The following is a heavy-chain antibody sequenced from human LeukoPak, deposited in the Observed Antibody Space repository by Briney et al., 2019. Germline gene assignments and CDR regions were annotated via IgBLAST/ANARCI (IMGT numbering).Heavy chain of an antibody. CDR2: INACNGNT. V-gene: IGHV1-3*01. CDR1: GYTFTSYA. J-gene: IGHJ4*02. Sequence: ASVKVSCKASGYTFTSYAMHWVRQAPGQRLEWMGWINACNGNTKYSQKFQGRVTITRDTSASTAYMELSSLRSEDTAVYYCARVMNLNRRVVSDFIDYWGQGTLVTVSS. CDR3: ARVMNLNRRVVSDFIDY. D-gene: IGHD3-3*01.